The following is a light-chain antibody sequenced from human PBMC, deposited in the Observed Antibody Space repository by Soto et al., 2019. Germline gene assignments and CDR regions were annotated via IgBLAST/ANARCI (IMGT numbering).Light chain of an antibody. CDR1: QGISTW. CDR3: LQSDSFPHT. Sequence: DIQMTQSPSSVSASVGDRVTITCRASQGISTWLAWYQQKPGSAPKLLIYAASSLQRGVPSRFSGSGSGTYFPLTFTSLQPEDFATYYCLQSDSFPHTFGQGTKLQIK. V-gene: IGKV1-12*01. CDR2: AAS. J-gene: IGKJ2*01.